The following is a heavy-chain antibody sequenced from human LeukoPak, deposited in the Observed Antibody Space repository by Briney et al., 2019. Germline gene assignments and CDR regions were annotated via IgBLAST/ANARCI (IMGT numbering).Heavy chain of an antibody. CDR1: GFTFSSYS. CDR3: AKAANYDILTGYYLDY. J-gene: IGHJ4*02. Sequence: GGSLRLSCAASGFTFSSYSMNWVRQAPGKGLEWVSSISSSSSYIYYADSVKGRFTISRDNSKNTLYLQMNNLRAEDTAIYYCAKAANYDILTGYYLDYWGQGTLVTVSS. CDR2: ISSSSSYI. D-gene: IGHD3-9*01. V-gene: IGHV3-21*04.